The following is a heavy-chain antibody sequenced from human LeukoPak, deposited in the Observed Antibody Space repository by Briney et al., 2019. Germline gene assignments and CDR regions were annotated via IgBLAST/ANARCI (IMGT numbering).Heavy chain of an antibody. CDR2: VYYSGST. D-gene: IGHD3-16*01. J-gene: IGHJ4*02. CDR1: GVSVTYSQYY. V-gene: IGHV4-39*01. Sequence: KPSETLSLTCTVSGVSVTYSQYYWGWIRQPPGKGLEWIGSVYYSGSTSYNPSLKSLVTISVDTSKNQFSLRLNSVTAADTAVYYCSSFRGGATEWHFDYWGQGTLVTVSS. CDR3: SSFRGGATEWHFDY.